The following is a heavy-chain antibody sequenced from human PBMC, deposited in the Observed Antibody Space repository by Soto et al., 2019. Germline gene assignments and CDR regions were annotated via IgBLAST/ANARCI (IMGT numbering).Heavy chain of an antibody. CDR2: ISPYNGNT. CDR1: GYSFTSYG. J-gene: IGHJ6*02. Sequence: QVQLVQSGAEVQKPGASVKVSCKTYGYSFTSYGISWVRQAPGQGLEWMGWISPYNGNTYFAQELQVRVTLTTDAFTSTVYMELRSLRSDDTAVYYCARDPSLDRHYYYGIDVWGQGTSVTVSS. V-gene: IGHV1-18*01. D-gene: IGHD3-3*01. CDR3: ARDPSLDRHYYYGIDV.